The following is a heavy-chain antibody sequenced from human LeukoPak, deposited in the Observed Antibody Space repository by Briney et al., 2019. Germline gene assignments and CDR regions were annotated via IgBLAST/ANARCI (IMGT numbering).Heavy chain of an antibody. J-gene: IGHJ4*02. Sequence: GGPLRLSCAASGFTFSSYAMSWVRQAPGKGLEWVSVIRGSGGSTYCADSVKGRFTISRDNSKNTLYLQMNSLRAEDTAVYYCAKAAAYYYGSGSYPEYWGQGTLVTVSS. V-gene: IGHV3-23*01. CDR3: AKAAAYYYGSGSYPEY. D-gene: IGHD3-10*01. CDR1: GFTFSSYA. CDR2: IRGSGGST.